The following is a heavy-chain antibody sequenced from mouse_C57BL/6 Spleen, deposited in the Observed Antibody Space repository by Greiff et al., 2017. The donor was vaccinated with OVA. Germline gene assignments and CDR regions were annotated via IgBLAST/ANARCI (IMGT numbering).Heavy chain of an antibody. CDR3: ARGVYGNYDCDY. D-gene: IGHD2-1*01. CDR1: GYTFTSYW. CDR2: IDPSDSET. V-gene: IGHV1-52*01. J-gene: IGHJ2*01. Sequence: QVQLQQPGAELVRPGSSVKLSCKASGYTFTSYWMHWVKQRPIQGLEWIGNIDPSDSETHYNQKFKDKATLTVDKSSSTAYMQLSSLTSEDSAVYYCARGVYGNYDCDYWGQGTTLTVSS.